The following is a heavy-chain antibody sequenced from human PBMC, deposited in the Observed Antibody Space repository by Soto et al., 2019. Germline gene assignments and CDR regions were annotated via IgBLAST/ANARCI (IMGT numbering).Heavy chain of an antibody. D-gene: IGHD5-12*01. Sequence: EMKLVESGGASVRPGESLTLSCEASGFPLGLYYMHWVRQVPGKGLVWVSRLSSDGKNATYEESMKGRFTTSRDNGVNKVFLKMNSLSVDDTAVYYCARVGDGYNYGGYYFHGMDVWAQGTTVTVSS. CDR1: GFPLGLYY. V-gene: IGHV3-74*01. J-gene: IGHJ6*02. CDR3: ARVGDGYNYGGYYFHGMDV. CDR2: LSSDGKNA.